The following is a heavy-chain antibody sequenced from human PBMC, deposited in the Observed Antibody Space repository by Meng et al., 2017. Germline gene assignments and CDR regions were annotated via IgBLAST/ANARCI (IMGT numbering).Heavy chain of an antibody. CDR1: GFTFSGSV. D-gene: IGHD1-26*01. CDR2: IKTKANSYAT. CDR3: TSRRGLGADDAFDI. Sequence: GESLKISCAASGFTFSGSVMHWVRQASGKGLEWVGRIKTKANSYATTYAASVEGSFTISRDDSKNTAYLQMNSLKSEDTAVYYCTSRRGLGADDAFDIWGQGTKVTVSS. J-gene: IGHJ3*02. V-gene: IGHV3-73*01.